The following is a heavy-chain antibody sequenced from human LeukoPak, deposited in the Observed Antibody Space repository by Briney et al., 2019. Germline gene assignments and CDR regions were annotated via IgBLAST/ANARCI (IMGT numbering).Heavy chain of an antibody. CDR3: AIDLFSCSSTSCYVY. V-gene: IGHV3-7*01. D-gene: IGHD2-2*01. Sequence: GGSLRLSCAAAGFTFSSSWMSWVRQAPGKGLEWVANIIQDGSAQYYVDSVKGRFTISRDNADNSLYLQMNSLRAEDTAVYYCAIDLFSCSSTSCYVYWGRGTLVTVSS. CDR1: GFTFSSSW. CDR2: IIQDGSAQ. J-gene: IGHJ4*02.